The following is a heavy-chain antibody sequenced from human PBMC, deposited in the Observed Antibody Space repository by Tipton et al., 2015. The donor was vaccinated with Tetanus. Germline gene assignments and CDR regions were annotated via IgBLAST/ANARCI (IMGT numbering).Heavy chain of an antibody. Sequence: SLRLSCAASGFTFSSYAMSWARQAPGKGLEWVSAISGSGGNTYYADSVKGRFTISRDNSKNTLYLQMNSLRAEDTAVYYCAKVVSYDYVWGSPQFDPWGQGTLVTVSS. CDR3: AKVVSYDYVWGSPQFDP. CDR2: ISGSGGNT. V-gene: IGHV3-23*01. J-gene: IGHJ5*02. CDR1: GFTFSSYA. D-gene: IGHD3-16*01.